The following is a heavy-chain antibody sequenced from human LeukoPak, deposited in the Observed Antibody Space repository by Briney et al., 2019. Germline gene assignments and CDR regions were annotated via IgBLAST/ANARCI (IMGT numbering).Heavy chain of an antibody. Sequence: SETLSLTCTVSGGSFSNYYWNWIRQPAGMGLEWIGRIFTSGNTDYNPSLKSRVTMSVDTSKNQFSLKVSSVTAAVTAVYYCTRSTTATHAYDYWGQGTLVTVSA. D-gene: IGHD1-1*01. J-gene: IGHJ4*02. CDR2: IFTSGNT. CDR1: GGSFSNYY. V-gene: IGHV4-4*07. CDR3: TRSTTATHAYDY.